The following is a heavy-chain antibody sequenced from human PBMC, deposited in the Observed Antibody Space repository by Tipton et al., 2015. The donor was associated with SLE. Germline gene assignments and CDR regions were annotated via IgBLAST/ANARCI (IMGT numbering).Heavy chain of an antibody. D-gene: IGHD3-3*01. CDR1: GGSIKNYY. J-gene: IGHJ5*02. CDR3: ARHFLEVIKVFGVVRHRMNWFDP. CDR2: IYNGENT. Sequence: TLSLTCTVSGGSIKNYYWTWIRQPPGKGLEWIGYIYNGENTNSNPSLKSRVTISVDTSKNQFSLGLSSVTAADTAVYYCARHFLEVIKVFGVVRHRMNWFDPWGQGTLVTVSA. V-gene: IGHV4-59*08.